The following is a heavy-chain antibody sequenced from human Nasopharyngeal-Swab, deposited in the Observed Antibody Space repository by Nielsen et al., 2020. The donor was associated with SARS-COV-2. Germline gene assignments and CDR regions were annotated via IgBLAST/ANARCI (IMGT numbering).Heavy chain of an antibody. Sequence: SETLSLTCTVSGGSISSGGYYWSWIRQHPGKGLEWIGYIYYSGSTYYNPSLKSRVTISVDTSKNQFSLKLSSVTAADTAVYYCARGPYYDFWSGYYDYYYYYMDVWGKGTTVTVSS. D-gene: IGHD3-3*01. CDR2: IYYSGST. CDR1: GGSISSGGYY. V-gene: IGHV4-31*03. J-gene: IGHJ6*03. CDR3: ARGPYYDFWSGYYDYYYYYMDV.